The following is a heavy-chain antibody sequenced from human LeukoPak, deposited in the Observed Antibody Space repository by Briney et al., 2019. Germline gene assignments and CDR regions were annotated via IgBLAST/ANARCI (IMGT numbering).Heavy chain of an antibody. CDR3: ARSSWHDY. CDR1: GFTFSSYA. D-gene: IGHD6-13*01. CDR2: IKQDGSEK. Sequence: PGGSLRLSCAASGFTFSSYAMSWVRQAPGKGLEWVANIKQDGSEKYYVDSVEGRFTISRDNAKNSLFLQMNSLRAEDTAVYYCARSSWHDYWGQGTLVTVSS. V-gene: IGHV3-7*01. J-gene: IGHJ4*02.